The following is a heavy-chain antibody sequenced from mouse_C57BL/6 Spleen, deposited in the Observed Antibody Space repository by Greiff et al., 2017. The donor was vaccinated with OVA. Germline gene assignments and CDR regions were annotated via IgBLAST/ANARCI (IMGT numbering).Heavy chain of an antibody. CDR2: INPSSGYT. D-gene: IGHD1-1*01. V-gene: IGHV1-7*01. Sequence: QVQLQQSGAELAKPGASVKLSCKASGYTFTSYWMHWVKQRPGQGLEWIGYINPSSGYTKYNQKFKDKATLTADKSSNTAYMQLSSLTSEDSAVYYCARTTTVVPWYFDVWGTGTTVTVAS. J-gene: IGHJ1*03. CDR1: GYTFTSYW. CDR3: ARTTTVVPWYFDV.